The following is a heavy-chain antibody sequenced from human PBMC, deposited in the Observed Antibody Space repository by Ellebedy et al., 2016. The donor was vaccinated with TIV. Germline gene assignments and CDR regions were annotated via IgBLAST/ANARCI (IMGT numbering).Heavy chain of an antibody. V-gene: IGHV1-18*01. J-gene: IGHJ6*02. CDR1: GYTFTSYG. CDR2: IIPILGIA. Sequence: ASVKVSCKASGYTFTSYGISWVRQAPGQGLEWMGRIIPILGIANYTQKLQGRVTMTTDTSTSTAYMELRSLRSDDTAVYYCAREFSALWFGESLSGMDVWGQGTTVTVSS. CDR3: AREFSALWFGESLSGMDV. D-gene: IGHD3-10*01.